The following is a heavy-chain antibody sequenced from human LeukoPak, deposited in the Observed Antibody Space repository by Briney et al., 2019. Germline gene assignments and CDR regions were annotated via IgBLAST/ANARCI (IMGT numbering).Heavy chain of an antibody. Sequence: SETLSLTCTVSGVSIRSYYWSWIRQPAGKGLEWIGRIHTSGSTNYNPSLKSRVTISVDTSKNQFSLKLSSVTAADTAVYYCAREVSGSYSADYFDYWGQGTLVTVSS. CDR3: AREVSGSYSADYFDY. CDR1: GVSIRSYY. CDR2: IHTSGST. D-gene: IGHD1-26*01. V-gene: IGHV4-4*07. J-gene: IGHJ4*02.